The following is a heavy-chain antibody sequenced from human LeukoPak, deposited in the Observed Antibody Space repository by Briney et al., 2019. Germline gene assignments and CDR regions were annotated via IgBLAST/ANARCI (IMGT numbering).Heavy chain of an antibody. CDR2: IYYSGST. D-gene: IGHD1-26*01. Sequence: SETLSLTCTVSGGSISSGDYYWSWIRQHPGKGLEWIGYIYYSGSTNYNPSLKSRVTISVDTSKNQFSLKLSSVTAADTAVYYCARGDVVYYHIDYWGQGTLVTVSS. V-gene: IGHV4-61*08. J-gene: IGHJ4*02. CDR3: ARGDVVYYHIDY. CDR1: GGSISSGDYY.